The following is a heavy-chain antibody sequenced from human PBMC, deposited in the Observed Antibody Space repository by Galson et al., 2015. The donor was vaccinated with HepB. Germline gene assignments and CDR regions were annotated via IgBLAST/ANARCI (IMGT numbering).Heavy chain of an antibody. CDR2: ISYDGSNK. J-gene: IGHJ6*02. CDR3: ANPVMVRGVPQLLWGMDV. D-gene: IGHD3-10*01. CDR1: GFTFSSYA. V-gene: IGHV3-30*04. Sequence: SLRLSCAASGFTFSSYAMHWVRQAPGKGLEWVAVISYDGSNKYYADSVKGRFTISRDNSKNTLYLQMNSLRAEDTAVYYCANPVMVRGVPQLLWGMDVWGQGTTVTVSS.